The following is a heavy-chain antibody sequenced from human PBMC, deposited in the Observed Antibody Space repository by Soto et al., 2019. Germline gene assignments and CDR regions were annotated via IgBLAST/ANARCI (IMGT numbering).Heavy chain of an antibody. CDR2: ISGSGGNT. J-gene: IGHJ4*02. Sequence: EVQLLESGGGLIQRGGSLRLSCAASGFTFSFYAMTWVRQALGKGLEWVSSISGSGGNTLYADSVKGRFTISRDNSKSTLNLQMSSLRADASAVYYCAKDADIVALPSALGASFDYWGQGPLVTVSS. D-gene: IGHD2-2*01. CDR1: GFTFSFYA. V-gene: IGHV3-23*01. CDR3: AKDADIVALPSALGASFDY.